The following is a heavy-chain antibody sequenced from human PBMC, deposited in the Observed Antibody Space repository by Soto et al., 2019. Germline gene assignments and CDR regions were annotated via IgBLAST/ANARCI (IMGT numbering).Heavy chain of an antibody. Sequence: SETLSLTCAVYGGSFSAYYWSWIRQSPGKGLEWIGEIHHSGSTNYKPSLKSRVTISVDTSKNQFSLELRSVTAADTAVYYCASDGSGSYYNGYYFDYWGQGTLVTVSS. CDR2: IHHSGST. J-gene: IGHJ4*02. CDR3: ASDGSGSYYNGYYFDY. D-gene: IGHD3-10*01. V-gene: IGHV4-34*01. CDR1: GGSFSAYY.